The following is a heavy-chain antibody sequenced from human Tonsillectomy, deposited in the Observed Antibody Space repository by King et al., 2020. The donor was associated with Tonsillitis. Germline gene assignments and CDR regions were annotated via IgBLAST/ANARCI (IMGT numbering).Heavy chain of an antibody. J-gene: IGHJ3*01. V-gene: IGHV3-15*01. CDR1: GFTFSNAW. CDR2: IKTKNYGETT. CDR3: VTDWGSGSYVVAFAV. D-gene: IGHD3-16*01. Sequence: VQLVESGGGLVKPGGSLRLSCAGSGFTFSNAWMNWVRQAPGKGLEWVGRIKTKNYGETTDYAEPVKGRFTISRDDSKSTLYLQMNSLKTEDTAIYYCVTDWGSGSYVVAFAVWGQGTMVSASS.